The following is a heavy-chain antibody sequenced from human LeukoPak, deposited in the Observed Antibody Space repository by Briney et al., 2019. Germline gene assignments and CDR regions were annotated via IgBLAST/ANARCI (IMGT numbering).Heavy chain of an antibody. V-gene: IGHV3-23*01. J-gene: IGHJ3*02. CDR2: ISGSGGST. D-gene: IGHD2/OR15-2a*01. CDR1: GFTFSSYT. CDR3: ARRGDTNSMSAFDT. Sequence: GGSLRLSCAASGFTFSSYTMRWVRQTPGKGLEWVSAISGSGGSTDYADSVKGRFTISRDNAKNSLYLQMNSLRAEDTAVYYCARRGDTNSMSAFDTWGQGTMVTVSS.